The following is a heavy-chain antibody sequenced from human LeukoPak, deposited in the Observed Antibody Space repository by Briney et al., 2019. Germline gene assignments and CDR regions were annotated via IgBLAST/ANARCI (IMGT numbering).Heavy chain of an antibody. D-gene: IGHD1-1*01. CDR1: GFTFSIFA. CDR3: SYRTGFDY. J-gene: IGHJ4*02. V-gene: IGHV3-23*01. CDR2: ITDSGAHT. Sequence: QPGGSLRLSCATSGFTFSIFAMSWVRQAPGKGLEWVSTITDSGAHTFYADSVKDRFTISRDNSKDTLYLQMNSLRAEDTAVYYCSYRTGFDYWGQGTLVTASS.